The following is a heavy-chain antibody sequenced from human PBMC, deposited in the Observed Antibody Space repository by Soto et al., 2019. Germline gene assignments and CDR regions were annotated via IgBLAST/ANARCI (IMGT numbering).Heavy chain of an antibody. J-gene: IGHJ6*02. V-gene: IGHV1-69*12. CDR2: IIPIFGTA. CDR1: GGTFSSYA. Sequence: QVQLVQSGAEVKKPGSSVKVSCKASGGTFSSYASSWVRQAPGQGLEWMGGIIPIFGTANYAQKFQGRVTITADESTSTAYMELSSLSSEDTAVYYWASHSYGYFPHYYHGMDVWGQGTTVTVSS. CDR3: ASHSYGYFPHYYHGMDV. D-gene: IGHD5-18*01.